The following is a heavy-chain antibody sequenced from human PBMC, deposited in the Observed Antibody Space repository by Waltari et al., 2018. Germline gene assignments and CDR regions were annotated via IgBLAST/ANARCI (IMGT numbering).Heavy chain of an antibody. CDR1: GFTFSSFS. Sequence: EVQLLESGGGLVQPGGSLRLSCTASGFTFSSFSMSWVRQAPGKGLEWVSSIGSSGANTYYANSVKGRFTVSRDNSKNTLYLQMNSLRAEDTAVYYCASSIHWGQGTLVTVSS. V-gene: IGHV3-23*01. J-gene: IGHJ4*02. CDR3: ASSIH. D-gene: IGHD3-3*01. CDR2: IGSSGANT.